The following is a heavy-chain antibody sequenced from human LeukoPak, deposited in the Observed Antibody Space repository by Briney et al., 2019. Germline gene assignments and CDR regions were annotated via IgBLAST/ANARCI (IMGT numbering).Heavy chain of an antibody. CDR1: GFTFSSYG. Sequence: GGSLRLSCAASGFTFSSYGMSWVRQAPGKGLEWVSAISGSGGSTYYADSVKGRFTISRDNSKNTLYLQMNSLRTEDTAVYYCAKDQSSGILEYWGQGTLVTVSS. J-gene: IGHJ4*02. CDR3: AKDQSSGILEY. V-gene: IGHV3-23*01. CDR2: ISGSGGST. D-gene: IGHD6-19*01.